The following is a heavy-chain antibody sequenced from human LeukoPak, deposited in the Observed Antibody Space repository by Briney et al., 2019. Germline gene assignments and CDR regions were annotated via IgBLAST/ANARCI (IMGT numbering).Heavy chain of an antibody. CDR3: ARDRPFIVGAWRGHFDY. Sequence: SETLSLTCAVYGGSFSGYYWTWIRQPLGKGPEWIGEIDDSGSTSYNPSLKSRITISVDTSKNQFSLKLSSVTAADTAVYYCARDRPFIVGAWRGHFDYWGQGTLVTVSS. V-gene: IGHV4-34*01. CDR2: IDDSGST. J-gene: IGHJ4*02. CDR1: GGSFSGYY. D-gene: IGHD1-26*01.